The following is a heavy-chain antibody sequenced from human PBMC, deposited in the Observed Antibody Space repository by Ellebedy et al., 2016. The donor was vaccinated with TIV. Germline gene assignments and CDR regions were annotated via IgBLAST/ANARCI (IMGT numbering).Heavy chain of an antibody. J-gene: IGHJ6*03. CDR1: GGSISSYY. CDR2: IYTSGST. Sequence: SETLSLTXTVSGGSISSYYWSWIRQPAGKGLEWIGRIYTSGSTNYNPSLKSRVTMSVDTSKNQFSLKLSSVTAADTAVYYCARACSSTSCYRATGYYYYMDVWGKGTTVTVSS. D-gene: IGHD2-2*02. V-gene: IGHV4-4*07. CDR3: ARACSSTSCYRATGYYYYMDV.